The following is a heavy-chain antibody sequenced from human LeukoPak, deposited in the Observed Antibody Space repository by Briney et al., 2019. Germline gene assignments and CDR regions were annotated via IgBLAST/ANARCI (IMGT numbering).Heavy chain of an antibody. CDR1: GFTFSSYG. Sequence: GGSLRLSCVASGFTFSSYGMHWVRQAPGKGLEWVALTRYDGSNEYYTDSVKGRFTVSRDISKNILYLQMNSLRAEDTAVYYCAKGSSGRSIYYWGQGTLVTVSS. D-gene: IGHD6-19*01. CDR2: TRYDGSNE. CDR3: AKGSSGRSIYY. V-gene: IGHV3-30*02. J-gene: IGHJ4*02.